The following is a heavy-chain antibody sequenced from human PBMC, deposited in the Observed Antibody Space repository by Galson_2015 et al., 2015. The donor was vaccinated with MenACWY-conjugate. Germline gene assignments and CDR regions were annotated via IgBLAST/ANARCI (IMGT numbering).Heavy chain of an antibody. J-gene: IGHJ6*03. V-gene: IGHV3-30*01. CDR2: ISFDGSNK. D-gene: IGHD3-10*01. CDR3: ARGRGSLYYYMDV. Sequence: SLRLSCAPSGFTFSPYRMHWVRQAPGKGLEWVTLISFDGSNKYYADSVKGRFTISRDNSKHKLYLQMNSLRAEDTAVDYCARGRGSLYYYMDVWGKGTTVTVSS. CDR1: GFTFSPYR.